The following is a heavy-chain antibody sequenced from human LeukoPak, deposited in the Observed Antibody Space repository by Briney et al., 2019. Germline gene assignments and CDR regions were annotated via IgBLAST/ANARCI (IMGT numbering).Heavy chain of an antibody. CDR2: ISCMGGDT. D-gene: IGHD1-26*01. Sequence: GGSLRLSSAASGFTFSSYAMSWVRQAPEEGMEWVADISCMGGDTYYADSMKGRFNISRDNSKNTVYLQMNSLRADDTALYYCAKGLGGIYYDYWGQGTLVTVSS. V-gene: IGHV3-23*01. CDR3: AKGLGGIYYDY. J-gene: IGHJ4*02. CDR1: GFTFSSYA.